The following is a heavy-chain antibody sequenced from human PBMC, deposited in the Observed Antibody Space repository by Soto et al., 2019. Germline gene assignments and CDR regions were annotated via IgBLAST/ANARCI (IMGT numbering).Heavy chain of an antibody. V-gene: IGHV4-34*01. J-gene: IGHJ4*02. D-gene: IGHD3-10*01. Sequence: ASETLSLTCAVYGGSFSGYYWSWIRQPPGKGLEWIGEINHSGSTNYNPSLKSRVTISVDTSKNQFSLKLSSVTAADTAVYYCARGGRITMVRGVIITEGYYFDYWGQGTLVTVSS. CDR3: ARGGRITMVRGVIITEGYYFDY. CDR1: GGSFSGYY. CDR2: INHSGST.